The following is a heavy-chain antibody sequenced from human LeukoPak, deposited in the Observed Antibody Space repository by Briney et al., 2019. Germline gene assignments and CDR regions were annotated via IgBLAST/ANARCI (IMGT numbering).Heavy chain of an antibody. Sequence: RGGSLRLFCAASGFTFSTYEMHWVRQAPGKGLEWVSYISGSGRTIYYADSVKGRFTISRDNAKHSLYLQMNSLRTEDTAVYYCASSTAIGYWGQGTLVTVSS. CDR3: ASSTAIGY. V-gene: IGHV3-48*03. J-gene: IGHJ4*02. CDR2: ISGSGRTI. CDR1: GFTFSTYE.